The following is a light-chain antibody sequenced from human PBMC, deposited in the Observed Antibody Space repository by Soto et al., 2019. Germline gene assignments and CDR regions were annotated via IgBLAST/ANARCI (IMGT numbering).Light chain of an antibody. CDR1: SRDIGTYNY. J-gene: IGLJ1*01. V-gene: IGLV2-14*01. Sequence: QSAMTQPASVSGSPGQSITISCTGPSRDIGTYNYVSWYRQYTGKTPKLMIYEVSYRPSGVSSRFSCSRSGNTASLTISGLQAEDEADYYCSSVSSSNTLYIFGTGTKLTVL. CDR2: EVS. CDR3: SSVSSSNTLYI.